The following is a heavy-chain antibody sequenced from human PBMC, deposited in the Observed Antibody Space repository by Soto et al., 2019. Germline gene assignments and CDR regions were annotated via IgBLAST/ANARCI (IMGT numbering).Heavy chain of an antibody. Sequence: SQTLSLTCAISGDSVSSTSTAWSWIRQSPSRGLEWLGRTYYRSKWYSDYADSVKSRITINPDTSKNQFSLQLNSVTPEDTAVYYWARERLAVAGKGGWFDTWGQETLVTVSS. V-gene: IGHV6-1*01. CDR2: TYYRSKWYS. D-gene: IGHD6-19*01. J-gene: IGHJ5*02. CDR3: ARERLAVAGKGGWFDT. CDR1: GDSVSSTSTA.